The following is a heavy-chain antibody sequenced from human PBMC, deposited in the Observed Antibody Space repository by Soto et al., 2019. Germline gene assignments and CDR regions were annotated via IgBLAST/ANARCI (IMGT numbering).Heavy chain of an antibody. CDR1: GGTFSSYA. CDR3: ARDSSIFGVVGGYNWFDP. D-gene: IGHD3-3*01. V-gene: IGHV1-69*12. Sequence: QVQLVQSGAEVKKPGSSVKVSCKASGGTFSSYAISWVRQAPGQGLEWMGGIIPIFGTANYAQKFQGRVTITADESTSTAYMELSRLRSEDTAVYYCARDSSIFGVVGGYNWFDPWGQGTLVTVSS. CDR2: IIPIFGTA. J-gene: IGHJ5*02.